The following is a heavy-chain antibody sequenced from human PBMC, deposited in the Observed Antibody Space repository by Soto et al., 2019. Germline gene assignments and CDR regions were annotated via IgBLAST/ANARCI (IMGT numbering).Heavy chain of an antibody. J-gene: IGHJ4*02. CDR3: ARIKSSLRLGELPYYFDY. CDR1: GFSLSNARMG. Sequence: ESGPTLVNPTETLTLTCTVSGFSLSNARMGVSWIRQPPGKALEWLAHIFSNDEKSYSTSLKSRLTISKDTSKSQVVLTMTNMDPVDTATYYCARIKSSLRLGELPYYFDYWGQGTLVTVSS. CDR2: IFSNDEK. V-gene: IGHV2-26*01. D-gene: IGHD3-16*01.